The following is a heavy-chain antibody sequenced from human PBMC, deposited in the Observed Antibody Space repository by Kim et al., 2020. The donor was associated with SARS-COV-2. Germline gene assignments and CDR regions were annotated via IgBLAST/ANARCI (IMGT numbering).Heavy chain of an antibody. Sequence: SETLSLTCTVSGGSISSYYWSWIRQPPGKGLEWIGYIYYSGSTNYNPSLKSRVTISVDTSKNQFSLKLSSVTAADTAVYYWARGDVVMRAFDYWGQGTLVTVSS. V-gene: IGHV4-59*01. CDR1: GGSISSYY. J-gene: IGHJ4*02. CDR2: IYYSGST. D-gene: IGHD3-22*01. CDR3: ARGDVVMRAFDY.